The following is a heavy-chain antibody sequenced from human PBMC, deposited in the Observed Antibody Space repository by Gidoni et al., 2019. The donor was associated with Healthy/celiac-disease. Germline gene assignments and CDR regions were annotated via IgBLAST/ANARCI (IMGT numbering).Heavy chain of an antibody. D-gene: IGHD3-3*01. CDR3: AREVYDFWSGYYYRWFDP. Sequence: QLQLQESGPGLVKPSETLSLTCTVSGGSISSSSYYWGWIRQPPGKGLEWIGSIYYSGSTYYNPSLKSRVTISVDTSKNQFSLKLSSVTAADTAVYYCAREVYDFWSGYYYRWFDPWGQGTLVTVSS. CDR1: GGSISSSSYY. V-gene: IGHV4-39*07. CDR2: IYYSGST. J-gene: IGHJ5*02.